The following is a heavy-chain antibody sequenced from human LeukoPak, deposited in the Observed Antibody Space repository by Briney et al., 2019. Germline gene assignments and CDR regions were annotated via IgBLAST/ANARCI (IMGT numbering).Heavy chain of an antibody. J-gene: IGHJ4*02. CDR1: GFTFSSYW. CDR2: IYSGGSK. V-gene: IGHV3-66*01. D-gene: IGHD4-23*01. Sequence: PAGGSLSLSSAASGFTFSSYWMRWVRQAPGKGLEWVSVIYSGGSKYYADSVKGGFVTSKDITNNTLYLQMNSLRAEDAAVYYCARGGPYGGNNSWGQGTLVTVSS. CDR3: ARGGPYGGNNS.